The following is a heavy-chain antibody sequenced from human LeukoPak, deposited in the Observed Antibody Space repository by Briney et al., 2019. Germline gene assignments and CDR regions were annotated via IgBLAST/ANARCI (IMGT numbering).Heavy chain of an antibody. J-gene: IGHJ4*02. D-gene: IGHD3-22*01. CDR1: GFTFNTAW. CDR3: TKTHFSDSSFDY. V-gene: IGHV3-15*01. CDR2: IQSQSADGTT. Sequence: GGSLRLSCTASGFTFNTAWMSWVRQAPGKGLEWVARIQSQSADGTTDYAAPVKGRFTISRDDSKTTLSLQMNSLNTEDTAVYYCTKTHFSDSSFDYWGQGALVTVSS.